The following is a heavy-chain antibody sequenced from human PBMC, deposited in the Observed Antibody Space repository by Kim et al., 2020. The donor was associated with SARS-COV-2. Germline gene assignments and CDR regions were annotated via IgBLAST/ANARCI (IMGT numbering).Heavy chain of an antibody. J-gene: IGHJ6*02. CDR1: GFTFSSYG. D-gene: IGHD2-2*02. Sequence: GGSLRLSCAASGFTFSSYGMHWVRQAPGKGLEWVAVIWYDGSNKYYADSVKGRFTISRDNSKNTLYLQMNSLRAEDTAVYYCARDQYCSSTSCYNGDHYYYYGMDVWGQGTTVTVSS. CDR2: IWYDGSNK. CDR3: ARDQYCSSTSCYNGDHYYYYGMDV. V-gene: IGHV3-33*01.